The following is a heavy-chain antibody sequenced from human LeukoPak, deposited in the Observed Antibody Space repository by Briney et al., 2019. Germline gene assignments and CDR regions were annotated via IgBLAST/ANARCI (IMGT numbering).Heavy chain of an antibody. V-gene: IGHV3-33*01. CDR2: XXXDGSNK. D-gene: IGHD3-10*01. CDR3: ARDTVRGGHPVNPPTPDY. Sequence: LSXAASXFTFSSXXMHXXRQXPXXXXXXXAXXXXDGSNKYYADSVKGRFTISRDNSKNTLYLQMNSLRAEDTAVYYCARDTVRGGHPVNPPTPDYWGQGTLVTVSS. CDR1: XFTFSSXX. J-gene: IGHJ4*02.